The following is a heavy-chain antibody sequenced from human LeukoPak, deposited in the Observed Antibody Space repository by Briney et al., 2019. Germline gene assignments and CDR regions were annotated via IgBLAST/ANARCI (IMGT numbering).Heavy chain of an antibody. CDR3: ARVWRELYPIDY. V-gene: IGHV4-61*01. CDR2: IYYSGST. Sequence: PSETLSLTCTVSGGSVSSGSYYWSWIRQPPGKGLEWIGYIYYSGSTNYNPSLKSRVTISVDTSKNQFSLKLSSVTAADTAVYYCARVWRELYPIDYWGQGTLVTVSS. J-gene: IGHJ4*02. D-gene: IGHD2-8*01. CDR1: GGSVSSGSYY.